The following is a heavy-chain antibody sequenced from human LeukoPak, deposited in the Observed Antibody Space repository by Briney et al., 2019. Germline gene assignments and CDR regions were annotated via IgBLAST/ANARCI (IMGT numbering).Heavy chain of an antibody. CDR1: GFTFNYAW. D-gene: IGHD1-7*01. V-gene: IGHV3-15*04. CDR3: TTDEDWNYARKDV. Sequence: GGSLRLSCAASGFTFNYAWMSWVRQVPGKGLEWVGQTVSEIDGGTTGYAAPVKGRFTISRDDSKSTLYLQMNSLKIEDTAVYYCTTDEDWNYARKDVWGQGATVIVSS. CDR2: TVSEIDGGTT. J-gene: IGHJ6*02.